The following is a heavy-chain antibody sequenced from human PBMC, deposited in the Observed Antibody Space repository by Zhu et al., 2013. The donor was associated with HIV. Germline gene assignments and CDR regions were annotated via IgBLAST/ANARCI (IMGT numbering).Heavy chain of an antibody. Sequence: QVQLQESGPGLVKPSETLSLTCTVSGGSVSSGSYYWGWIRQPPGKGLEWIGSIYHSGSTYYNPSLKSRVTLSVDTSKNQFSLKMRSVTAADTAVYYCARGDILTGYGHFDCWGQGTLVTVSS. CDR3: ARGDILTGYGHFDC. J-gene: IGHJ4*02. D-gene: IGHD3-9*01. CDR1: GGSVSSGSYY. V-gene: IGHV4-39*07. CDR2: IYHSGST.